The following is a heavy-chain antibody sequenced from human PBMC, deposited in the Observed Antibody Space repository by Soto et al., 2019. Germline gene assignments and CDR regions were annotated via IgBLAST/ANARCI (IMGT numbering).Heavy chain of an antibody. J-gene: IGHJ2*01. Sequence: GASVKVSCKASGYTFTSYYMHWVRQAPGQGLEWMGIINPSGGSTSYAQKFQGRVTMTRDTSTSTAYMELSSLRSEDTTVYYCARWTTVLDWYSDLWGRGTLVTVSS. V-gene: IGHV1-46*01. CDR3: ARWTTVLDWYSDL. D-gene: IGHD4-17*01. CDR1: GYTFTSYY. CDR2: INPSGGST.